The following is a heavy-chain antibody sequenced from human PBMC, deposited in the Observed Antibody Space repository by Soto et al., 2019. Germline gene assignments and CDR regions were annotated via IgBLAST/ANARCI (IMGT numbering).Heavy chain of an antibody. D-gene: IGHD3-10*01. CDR3: ARVLYYYGSGSYYNEYYYYGMDV. Sequence: ASVKVSCKASGYTFTGYYMHWVRQAPGQGLEWMGWINPNSGGTNYAQKFQGRVTMTRDTSISTAYMALSRLRSDDTAVYYCARVLYYYGSGSYYNEYYYYGMDVWGQGTTVTVSS. CDR1: GYTFTGYY. J-gene: IGHJ6*02. CDR2: INPNSGGT. V-gene: IGHV1-2*02.